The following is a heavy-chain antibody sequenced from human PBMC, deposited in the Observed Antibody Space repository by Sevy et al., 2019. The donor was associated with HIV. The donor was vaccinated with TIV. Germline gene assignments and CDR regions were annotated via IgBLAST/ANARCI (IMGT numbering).Heavy chain of an antibody. V-gene: IGHV3-7*01. CDR1: GFSFSGYW. J-gene: IGHJ4*02. D-gene: IGHD1-26*01. Sequence: GGSLRLSCAASGFSFSGYWMNGVRQAPGKGLEWVANIKKDGSDKNYVESVKGRFTISRDNAKSSLYLELNSLRDEDTAVYYCAQEGIGRFDSWGQGTLVTVSS. CDR3: AQEGIGRFDS. CDR2: IKKDGSDK.